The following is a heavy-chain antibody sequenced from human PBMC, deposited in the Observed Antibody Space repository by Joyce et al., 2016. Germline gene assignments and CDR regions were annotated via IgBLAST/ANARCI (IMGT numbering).Heavy chain of an antibody. V-gene: IGHV3-74*01. Sequence: EVQLVESGGGLLQPGVSLRLSCAASGFTFTNYWMHWVRQAPGKGLVWVARVDSDGSGTSYADSVKGRFTISRDNAKNMVYLQMNSLRIEDTAVYYCGSVFEYWGRGALVTVSS. CDR1: GFTFTNYW. CDR2: VDSDGSGT. CDR3: GSVFEY. J-gene: IGHJ4*02.